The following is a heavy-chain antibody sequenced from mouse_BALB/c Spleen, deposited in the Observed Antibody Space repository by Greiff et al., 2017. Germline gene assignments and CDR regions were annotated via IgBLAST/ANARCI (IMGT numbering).Heavy chain of an antibody. CDR2: IDPETGGT. V-gene: IGHV1-15*01. D-gene: IGHD2-2*01. CDR1: GYTFTDYE. J-gene: IGHJ2*01. CDR3: TRGHYGSFDY. Sequence: QVQLQQPGAELVRPGASVTLSCKASGYTFTDYEMHWVKQTPVHGLEWIGAIDPETGGTAYNQKFKGKATLTADKSSSTAYMELRSLTSEDSAVYYCTRGHYGSFDYWGQGTTLTVSS.